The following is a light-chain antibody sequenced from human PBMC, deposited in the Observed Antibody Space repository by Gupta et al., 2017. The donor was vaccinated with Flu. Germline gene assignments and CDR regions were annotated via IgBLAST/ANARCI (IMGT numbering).Light chain of an antibody. V-gene: IGKV3-20*01. CDR3: QQDGSSLRT. CDR2: GAS. J-gene: IGKJ1*01. Sequence: GTLSLSPGERATRSCRASQSVSSNYLAWYQQKPGQAPRLLIYGASSRATGIPDRFSGSGSGTDFTLTISRLEPEDFAVYYCQQDGSSLRTFGQGTKVEIK. CDR1: QSVSSNY.